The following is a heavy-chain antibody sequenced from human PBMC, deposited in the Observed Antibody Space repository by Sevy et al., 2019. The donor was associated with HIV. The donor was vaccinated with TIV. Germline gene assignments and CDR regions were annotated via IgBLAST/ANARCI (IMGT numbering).Heavy chain of an antibody. Sequence: SETLSLTCTVSGGSINSDHWNWIRQPPGKGLEWIGYVYYTGGTNYHPSLKNRVTISLDWTKNHFSLELTAVTAADTAVYYCAGRNDFDIWGQGTMVTVSS. V-gene: IGHV4-59*08. CDR3: AGRNDFDI. J-gene: IGHJ3*02. CDR2: VYYTGGT. CDR1: GGSINSDH.